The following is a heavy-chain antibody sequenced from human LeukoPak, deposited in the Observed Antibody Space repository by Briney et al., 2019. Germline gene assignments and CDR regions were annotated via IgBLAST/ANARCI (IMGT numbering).Heavy chain of an antibody. V-gene: IGHV4-39*01. CDR1: GGSISSSSYD. D-gene: IGHD3-22*01. CDR2: IYYSGST. CDR3: ATTGYYYDSSGYYGY. J-gene: IGHJ4*02. Sequence: PSETLSLTCTVSGGSISSSSYDWGWIRQPPGKGLEWIGSIYYSGSTYYNPSLKSRVTISVDTSKNQFSLTLSTVTAADTAVYYCATTGYYYDSSGYYGYWGQGTLVTVSS.